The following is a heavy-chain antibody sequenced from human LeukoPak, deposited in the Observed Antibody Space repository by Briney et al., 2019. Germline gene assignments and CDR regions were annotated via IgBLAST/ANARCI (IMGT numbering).Heavy chain of an antibody. D-gene: IGHD2-15*01. CDR1: GGSISSSSYY. CDR3: ARGGPYCSGGSCYPYFDY. Sequence: SETLSLTCTVSGGSISSSSYYWSWIRQPPGKGLEWIGYIYYSGSTNYNPSLKSRVTISVDTSKNQFSLKLSSVTAADTAVYYCARGGPYCSGGSCYPYFDYWGQGTLVTVSS. V-gene: IGHV4-61*01. CDR2: IYYSGST. J-gene: IGHJ4*02.